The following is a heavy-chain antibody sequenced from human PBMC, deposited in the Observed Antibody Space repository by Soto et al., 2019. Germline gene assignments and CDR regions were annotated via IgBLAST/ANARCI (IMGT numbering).Heavy chain of an antibody. D-gene: IGHD4-4*01. CDR1: GGSFSGYY. CDR3: ARELRMTTPYYYYGMDV. J-gene: IGHJ6*02. Sequence: SETLSLTCAVYGGSFSGYYWSWIRQPPGKGLEWIGEINHSGSTNYNPSLKSRVTISVDTSKNQFSLKLSSVTAADTAVYYCARELRMTTPYYYYGMDVWGQGTTVTVSS. CDR2: INHSGST. V-gene: IGHV4-34*01.